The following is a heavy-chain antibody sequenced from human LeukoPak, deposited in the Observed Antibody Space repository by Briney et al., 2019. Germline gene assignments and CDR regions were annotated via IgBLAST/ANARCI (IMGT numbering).Heavy chain of an antibody. CDR1: GFTFSSYA. Sequence: PGRSLRLSCAASGFTFSSYAMHWVRQAPGKGLEWVAVISYDGSNKYYADSVKGRFTISRDNSKNTLYLQMNSLRAEDTAFYYCAKDHGSGSYYNLPDYWGQGTLVTVSS. J-gene: IGHJ4*02. CDR2: ISYDGSNK. D-gene: IGHD3-10*01. CDR3: AKDHGSGSYYNLPDY. V-gene: IGHV3-30-3*01.